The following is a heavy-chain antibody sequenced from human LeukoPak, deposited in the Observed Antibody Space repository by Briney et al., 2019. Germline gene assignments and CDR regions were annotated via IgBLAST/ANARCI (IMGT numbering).Heavy chain of an antibody. CDR3: ARDRPYSSGWYHYYYGMDV. CDR2: INPNSGGT. J-gene: IGHJ6*02. Sequence: ASVKVSCKASGGTFSSYAISWVRQAPGQGLEWMGWINPNSGGTNYAQKFQGWVTMTRDTSISTAYMELSRLRSDDTAVYYCARDRPYSSGWYHYYYGMDVWGQGTTVTVSS. CDR1: GGTFSSYA. V-gene: IGHV1-2*04. D-gene: IGHD6-19*01.